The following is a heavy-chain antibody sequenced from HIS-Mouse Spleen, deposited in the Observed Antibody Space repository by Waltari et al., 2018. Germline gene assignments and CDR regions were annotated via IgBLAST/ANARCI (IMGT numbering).Heavy chain of an antibody. CDR3: AGYNWNYGTDY. V-gene: IGHV4-34*01. Sequence: QVQLQQWGAGLLKPSETLSLTCAVYGGSFSGYYWSWIRQPPGKGREWIGEINHSGSTNYNASLKSRVTISVDTSKNQFSLKLSSVTAADTAVYYCAGYNWNYGTDYWGQGTLVTVSS. D-gene: IGHD1-7*01. J-gene: IGHJ4*02. CDR1: GGSFSGYY. CDR2: INHSGST.